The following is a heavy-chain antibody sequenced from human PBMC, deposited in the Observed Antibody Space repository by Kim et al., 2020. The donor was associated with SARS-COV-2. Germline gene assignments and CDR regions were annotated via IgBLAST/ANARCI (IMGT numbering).Heavy chain of an antibody. CDR1: GGSVSSGSYY. CDR3: ASLRKGYYYDSSGYYPNYYYYGMDV. V-gene: IGHV4-61*01. CDR2: IYYSGST. Sequence: SETLSLTCTVSGGSVSSGSYYWSWIRQPPGKGLEWIGYIYYSGSTNYNPSLKSRVTISVDTSKNQFSLKLSSVTAADTAVYYCASLRKGYYYDSSGYYPNYYYYGMDVWGQGTTVTVSS. D-gene: IGHD3-22*01. J-gene: IGHJ6*02.